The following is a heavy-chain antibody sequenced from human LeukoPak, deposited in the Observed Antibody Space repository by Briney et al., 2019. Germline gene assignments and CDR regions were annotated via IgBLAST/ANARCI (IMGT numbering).Heavy chain of an antibody. Sequence: PGGSLRLSCAASGFTFSSYTMNWVRQAPGKGLEWVSFISTSSSYIYYADSVKGRFTISRDNAKNSLFLQMNSLRAEDTAVYYCARTGRRGIAMIVVPFDYWGQGTLVTVSS. CDR1: GFTFSSYT. CDR2: ISTSSSYI. V-gene: IGHV3-21*01. D-gene: IGHD3-22*01. CDR3: ARTGRRGIAMIVVPFDY. J-gene: IGHJ4*02.